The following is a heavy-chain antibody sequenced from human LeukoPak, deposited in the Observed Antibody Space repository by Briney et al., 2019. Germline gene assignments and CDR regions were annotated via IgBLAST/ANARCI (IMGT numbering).Heavy chain of an antibody. V-gene: IGHV3-7*01. CDR3: ARASAPGTVDY. J-gene: IGHJ4*02. Sequence: GSLRLSCAASQFGFSVYWMSWVRQAPGKGLEWVANINEAGTEEFYVDSVEGRFTISRDNRKKLLYLQMNSLRVDDTAIYYCARASAPGTVDYWGQGTLVTVSS. CDR1: QFGFSVYW. CDR2: INEAGTEE.